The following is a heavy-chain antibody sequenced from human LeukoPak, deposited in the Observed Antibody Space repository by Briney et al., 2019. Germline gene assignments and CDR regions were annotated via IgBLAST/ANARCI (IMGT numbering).Heavy chain of an antibody. J-gene: IGHJ3*02. CDR1: GGTFSSYA. V-gene: IGHV1-69*04. CDR3: ARAPYYYDSSGYYSTDAFGI. CDR2: IIPILGIA. Sequence: SVKVSCKASGGTFSSYAISWVRQAPGQGLEWMGRIIPILGIANYAQKFQGRVTITADKSTSTAYMELSSLRSEDTAVYYCARAPYYYDSSGYYSTDAFGIWGQGTMVTVSS. D-gene: IGHD3-22*01.